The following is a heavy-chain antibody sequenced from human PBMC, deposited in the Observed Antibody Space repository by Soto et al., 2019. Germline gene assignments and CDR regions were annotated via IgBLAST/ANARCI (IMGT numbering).Heavy chain of an antibody. CDR2: IYPDDSDT. Sequence: GESLKISCEASGYSFNTHWIAWVRQMPGKGLEWMGIIYPDDSDTRYGPSFQGQVTISVDKSINSAYLQWSSLEASDTAIYYCARNYNPESYYWAFDIWGQGTLVTVSS. V-gene: IGHV5-51*01. CDR1: GYSFNTHW. D-gene: IGHD3-10*01. J-gene: IGHJ3*02. CDR3: ARNYNPESYYWAFDI.